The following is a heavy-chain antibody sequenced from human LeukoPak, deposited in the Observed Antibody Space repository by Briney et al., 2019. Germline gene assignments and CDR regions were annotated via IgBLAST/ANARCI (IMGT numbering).Heavy chain of an antibody. Sequence: PGGSLRLSCAASGFTFSSYWMSWVRQAPGKGLEWVTNIKQDGSEKYYVDSVRGRFTISRDNAKNSLYLQMNSLRAEDTAAYYCARQISITMVRGVIYYYYYYMDVWGKGTTVTVSS. J-gene: IGHJ6*03. CDR2: IKQDGSEK. V-gene: IGHV3-7*01. D-gene: IGHD3-10*01. CDR3: ARQISITMVRGVIYYYYYYMDV. CDR1: GFTFSSYW.